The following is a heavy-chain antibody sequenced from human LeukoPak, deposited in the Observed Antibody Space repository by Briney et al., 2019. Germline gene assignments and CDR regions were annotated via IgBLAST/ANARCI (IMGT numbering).Heavy chain of an antibody. Sequence: SGGSLRLSCATSGFTFSSYWMTWVRQAPGTGLEWVANIKEDGSRQHYIDSVKGRFTISRDNAKSSLYLQMNCLRVEDSAVYYCARDGYASGSHDYWGQGTLVTVSS. J-gene: IGHJ4*02. D-gene: IGHD3-10*01. V-gene: IGHV3-7*04. CDR3: ARDGYASGSHDY. CDR1: GFTFSSYW. CDR2: IKEDGSRQ.